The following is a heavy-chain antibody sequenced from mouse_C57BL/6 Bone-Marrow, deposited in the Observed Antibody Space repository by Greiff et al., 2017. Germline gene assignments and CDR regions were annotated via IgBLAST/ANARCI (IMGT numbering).Heavy chain of an antibody. D-gene: IGHD2-1*01. J-gene: IGHJ1*03. CDR3: ARDSYGNFYYWYFDV. CDR1: GFTFSDYY. CDR2: INYDGSST. V-gene: IGHV5-16*01. Sequence: EVKLMESEGGLVQPGSSMKLSCTASGFTFSDYYMAWVRQVPEKGLEWVANINYDGSSTYYLDSLKSRFIISRDNAKNILYLQMSSLKSEDTATYYCARDSYGNFYYWYFDVWGTGTTVTVSS.